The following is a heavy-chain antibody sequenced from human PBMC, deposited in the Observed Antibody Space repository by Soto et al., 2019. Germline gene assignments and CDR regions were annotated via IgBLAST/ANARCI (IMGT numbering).Heavy chain of an antibody. CDR1: SGSVTNNNW. V-gene: IGHV4-4*04. J-gene: IGHJ4*02. CDR3: TKNSAYALDY. D-gene: IGHD1-1*01. Sequence: PSLTCTISSGSVTNNNWWSWVRQSPGKGLEWIGEVHYTGGTSYNPSLESRVTISVDKSKNGFSLKLDSVTAADTAMYYCTKNSAYALDYWGQGTLVTVSS. CDR2: VHYTGGT.